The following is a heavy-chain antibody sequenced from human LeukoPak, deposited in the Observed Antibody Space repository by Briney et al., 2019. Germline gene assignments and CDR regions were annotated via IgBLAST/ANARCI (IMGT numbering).Heavy chain of an antibody. D-gene: IGHD2-15*01. CDR1: GGSISPYY. V-gene: IGHV4-59*12. Sequence: SETLSLTCTVSGGSISPYYWSWIRQPPGKGLEWIAYISYSGSANYNPSLKSRVTISVDTSKNQFSLKLSSVTAADTAVYYCARVYCRGGSCYGGVDYWGQGSLVTVSS. CDR2: ISYSGSA. CDR3: ARVYCRGGSCYGGVDY. J-gene: IGHJ4*02.